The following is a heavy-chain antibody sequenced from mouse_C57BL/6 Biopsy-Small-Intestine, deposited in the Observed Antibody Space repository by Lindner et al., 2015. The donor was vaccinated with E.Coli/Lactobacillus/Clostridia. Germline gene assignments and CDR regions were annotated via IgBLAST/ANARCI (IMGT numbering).Heavy chain of an antibody. CDR1: GYTFTSYD. CDR2: IYPRDGST. CDR3: ARSGANYYGTSGAWFAY. D-gene: IGHD1-1*01. Sequence: VQLQESGVELMEPGASVKLSCKASGYTFTSYDINWVKQRPGQGLEWIGWIYPRDGSTKYNEKFMGKTTLTADTSSNTANMELHSLTSEDSAVYFCARSGANYYGTSGAWFAYWGQGTLVTVSA. J-gene: IGHJ3*01. V-gene: IGHV1-85*01.